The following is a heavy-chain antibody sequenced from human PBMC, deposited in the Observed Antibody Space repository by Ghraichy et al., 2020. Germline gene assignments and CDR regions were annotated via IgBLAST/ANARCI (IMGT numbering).Heavy chain of an antibody. D-gene: IGHD2-2*02. J-gene: IGHJ4*02. CDR1: GITFHDKY. V-gene: IGHV3-11*01. CDR3: ARFVAAIDY. Sequence: GESLNISCAASGITFHDKYMTWIRQAPGKGLEWVSYIGGSGTDISYADSVKGRFTISRDNAKNSLYLQMNSLRAEDTAVYYCARFVAAIDYWGQGTPVTVSS. CDR2: IGGSGTDI.